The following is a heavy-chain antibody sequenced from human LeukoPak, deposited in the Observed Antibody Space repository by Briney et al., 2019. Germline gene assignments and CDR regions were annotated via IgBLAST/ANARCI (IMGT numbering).Heavy chain of an antibody. CDR2: IYTSGST. V-gene: IGHV4-4*07. D-gene: IGHD2-2*01. CDR1: GGSISSYY. Sequence: SETLSLTCTVSGGSISSYYWSWIRQPAGKGLEWIGRIYTSGSTNYNPSLKSRVTMSVDTSKNQFSLKLSSVTAADTAVYCCARGGLYCSSTSCYRAEFDPWGQGTLVTVSS. CDR3: ARGGLYCSSTSCYRAEFDP. J-gene: IGHJ5*02.